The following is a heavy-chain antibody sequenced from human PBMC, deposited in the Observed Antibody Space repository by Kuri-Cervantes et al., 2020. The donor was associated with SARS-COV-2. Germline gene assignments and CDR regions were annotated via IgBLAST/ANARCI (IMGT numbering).Heavy chain of an antibody. CDR1: GFTFSSYG. Sequence: GESLKISCAASGFTFSSYGMHWVRQAPGKGLEWVAVISYDGSNKYYADSVKGRFTISRDNSKNTLYLQMNSLRAEDTAVYYCAKSSGTAAGGFDPWGQGTLVTVSS. CDR2: ISYDGSNK. J-gene: IGHJ5*02. V-gene: IGHV3-30*18. D-gene: IGHD6-13*01. CDR3: AKSSGTAAGGFDP.